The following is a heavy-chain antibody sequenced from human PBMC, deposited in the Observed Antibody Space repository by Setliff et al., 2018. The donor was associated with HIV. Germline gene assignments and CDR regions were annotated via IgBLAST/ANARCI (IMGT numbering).Heavy chain of an antibody. CDR3: ARPFDQ. CDR1: GFTFKNYW. CDR2: IKGDGSET. V-gene: IGHV3-7*01. Sequence: GGSLRLSCESSGFTFKNYWMSWVRQAPGKRPEWVANIKGDGSETYYVDSVKGRFTISRDNAKNSLYLQMNSLGVEDTAVYYCARPFDQWGQGALVTVSS. J-gene: IGHJ4*02.